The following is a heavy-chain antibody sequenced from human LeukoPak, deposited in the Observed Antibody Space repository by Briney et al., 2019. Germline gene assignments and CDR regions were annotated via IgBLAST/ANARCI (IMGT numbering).Heavy chain of an antibody. J-gene: IGHJ3*02. V-gene: IGHV4-4*07. D-gene: IGHD3-3*01. CDR1: GGSISSYY. Sequence: SETLSLTCTVSGGSISSYYWSWIRQPAGKGLEWIGRIYTSGSTNYNPSLKSRVTMSVDTSKNQFSLKLSSVTAADTAVYYCARERSGSEIFARSFDIWGQGTMVTVSS. CDR3: ARERSGSEIFARSFDI. CDR2: IYTSGST.